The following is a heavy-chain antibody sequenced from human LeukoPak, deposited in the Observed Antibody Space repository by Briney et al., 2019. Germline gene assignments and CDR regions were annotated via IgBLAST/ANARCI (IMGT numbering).Heavy chain of an antibody. D-gene: IGHD5-18*01. CDR3: ARDLSGVTGYAYGRGIDY. V-gene: IGHV3-30*04. CDR2: ISYDGSNK. Sequence: GGSLRLSCAASGFTFSSYAMHWVRQAPGKGLEWVAVISYDGSNKYYADSVKGRFTISRDNSKNTLYLQMNSLRAEDTAVYYCARDLSGVTGYAYGRGIDYWGQGTLVTVSS. J-gene: IGHJ4*02. CDR1: GFTFSSYA.